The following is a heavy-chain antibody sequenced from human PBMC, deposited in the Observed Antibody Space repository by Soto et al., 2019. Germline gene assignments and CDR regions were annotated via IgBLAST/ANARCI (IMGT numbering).Heavy chain of an antibody. CDR1: GYTFTVYY. D-gene: IGHD4-17*01. J-gene: IGHJ4*02. V-gene: IGHV1-2*02. CDR2: INPNSGGT. Sequence: QVQLEQSGAEVKKPGASVKVSCKASGYTFTVYYIHWVRQAPGQGLEWMGWINPNSGGTNYAQKFQGRVTMTRDTSISTADMELSRLRSDDTALYYCARSSTYGENDYWGQGTLVTVSS. CDR3: ARSSTYGENDY.